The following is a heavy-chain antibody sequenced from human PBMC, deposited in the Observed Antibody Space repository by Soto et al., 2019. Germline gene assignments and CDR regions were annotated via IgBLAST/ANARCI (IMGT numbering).Heavy chain of an antibody. V-gene: IGHV3-53*01. Sequence: EVQLVESGGGLIQPGGSLRLSCAVSGFTVSNNYMSWVRQAPGKGLEGVSVIYSGGYTAYGDSVKGRFTISRDNSKNTLYLQMNILGSDSTAVFFWGAQRGGGGYWGQGTLVTVSS. CDR2: IYSGGYT. CDR1: GFTVSNNY. CDR3: GAQRGGGGY. J-gene: IGHJ4*02. D-gene: IGHD3-16*01.